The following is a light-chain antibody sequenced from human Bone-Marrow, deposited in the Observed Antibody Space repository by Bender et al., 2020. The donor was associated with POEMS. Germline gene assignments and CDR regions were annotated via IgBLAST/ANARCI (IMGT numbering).Light chain of an antibody. CDR1: SNNVGNYNL. J-gene: IGLJ3*02. CDR3: CSYAGSSTWV. V-gene: IGLV2-23*01. Sequence: QSVLTQPPSVSGAPGQRVTISCTGTSNNVGNYNLVSWYQQHPGKAPKIMIYEDTKRPSGVSNRFSGSKSGNTASLTISGLQAEDEADYYCCSYAGSSTWVFGGGTKLTVL. CDR2: EDT.